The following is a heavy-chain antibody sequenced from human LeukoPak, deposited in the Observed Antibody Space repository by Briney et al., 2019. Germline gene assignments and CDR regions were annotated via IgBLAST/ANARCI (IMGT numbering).Heavy chain of an antibody. CDR1: GFTFSDYY. D-gene: IGHD3-10*01. CDR3: ARDDRYYGSRNYSYDY. V-gene: IGHV3-11*06. J-gene: IGHJ4*02. CDR2: ISSSGSYT. Sequence: PGGSLRLSCAASGFTFSDYYMSWIRQAPGKGPEWVSYISSSGSYTNYADSVKGRFTVSRDNAKKSLYLQMNSLTAEDTAVYYCARDDRYYGSRNYSYDYWGQGTLVTVSS.